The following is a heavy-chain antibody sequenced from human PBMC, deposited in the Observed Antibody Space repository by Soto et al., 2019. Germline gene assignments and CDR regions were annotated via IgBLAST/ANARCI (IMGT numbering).Heavy chain of an antibody. CDR1: GFTFSTYS. Sequence: GGSLRLSCAASGFTFSTYSMSWVRQAPGKGLEWVSYISGGSKTIYYADSVRGRFTISRDNAKNSMYLQMNSLRDEDTAVYYCARDRAPRGVTPFYLDYWGQVALVTVPQ. CDR3: ARDRAPRGVTPFYLDY. D-gene: IGHD2-21*02. V-gene: IGHV3-48*02. CDR2: ISGGSKTI. J-gene: IGHJ4*02.